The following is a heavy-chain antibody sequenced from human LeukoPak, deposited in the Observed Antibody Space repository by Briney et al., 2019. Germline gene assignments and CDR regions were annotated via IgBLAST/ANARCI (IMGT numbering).Heavy chain of an antibody. V-gene: IGHV3-20*04. D-gene: IGHD3-22*01. CDR1: GFTFDDYG. CDR2: INWNGGST. J-gene: IGHJ1*01. Sequence: RPGGSLRLSCAASGFTFDDYGMSWVRQAPGKGLEWVSGINWNGGSTGYADSVKGRFTISRDNAKNSLYLQMNSLRAGDTALYYCARDQYYYDSSGYYREYFQHWGQGTLVTVSS. CDR3: ARDQYYYDSSGYYREYFQH.